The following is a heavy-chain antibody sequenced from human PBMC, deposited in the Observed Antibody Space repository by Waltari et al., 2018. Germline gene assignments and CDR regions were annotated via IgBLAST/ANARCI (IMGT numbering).Heavy chain of an antibody. J-gene: IGHJ4*02. D-gene: IGHD2-15*01. CDR3: TTNKDAYSGRGFDY. CDR2: INGDGITT. CDR1: GFNFRHYW. Sequence: EVQLVESGGGLVQPGGSLRLSCAASGFNFRHYWMHWVRQAPGKGLVWVSRINGDGITTTYADSVKGRFTISRDNAKNTLFLQMSSLRGEDTAFYFCTTNKDAYSGRGFDYWGQGSLVTVSS. V-gene: IGHV3-74*01.